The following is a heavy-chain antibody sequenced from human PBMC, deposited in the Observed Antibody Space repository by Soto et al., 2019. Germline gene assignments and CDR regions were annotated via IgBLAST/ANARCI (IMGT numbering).Heavy chain of an antibody. CDR3: ARHEKYYYGSGSPYYFDY. Sequence: PSETLSLTCTVSGGSISSSSYYWGWIRQPPGKGLEWIGSIYYSGSTYYNPSLKSRVTISVDTSKNQFSLKLSSVTAADTAVYYCARHEKYYYGSGSPYYFDYWGQGTLVTVSS. J-gene: IGHJ4*02. D-gene: IGHD3-10*01. V-gene: IGHV4-39*01. CDR2: IYYSGST. CDR1: GGSISSSSYY.